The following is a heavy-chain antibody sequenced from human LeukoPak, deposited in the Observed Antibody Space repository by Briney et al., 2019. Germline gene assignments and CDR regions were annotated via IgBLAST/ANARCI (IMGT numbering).Heavy chain of an antibody. CDR2: IYPGDSDT. CDR1: GYSFTSYW. CDR3: ASSYDILTGYSDAFDI. J-gene: IGHJ3*02. D-gene: IGHD3-9*01. Sequence: GESLKISCKGSGYSFTSYWIGWVRQKPGKGLEWMGIIYPGDSDTRYSPSFQGQVTISADKSISTAYLQWSSLKASDTAMYYCASSYDILTGYSDAFDIWGQGTMVTVSS. V-gene: IGHV5-51*01.